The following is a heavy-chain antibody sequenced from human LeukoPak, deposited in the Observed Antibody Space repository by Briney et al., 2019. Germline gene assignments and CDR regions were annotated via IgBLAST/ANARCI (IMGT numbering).Heavy chain of an antibody. CDR1: GFTFRKHW. Sequence: GGSLRLSCTAAGFTFRKHWMSWVRQAPGKGLEWVANIKQDGSEKYYVDSVKGRFTISRDNAKNSLYLQMNSLRAEDTAVYYCARDRWGYSYGGDWGQGTLVTVSS. V-gene: IGHV3-7*01. CDR3: ARDRWGYSYGGD. D-gene: IGHD5-18*01. CDR2: IKQDGSEK. J-gene: IGHJ4*02.